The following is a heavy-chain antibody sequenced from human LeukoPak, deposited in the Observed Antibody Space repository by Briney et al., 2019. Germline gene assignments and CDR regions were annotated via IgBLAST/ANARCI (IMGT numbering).Heavy chain of an antibody. CDR1: GGSISNYY. D-gene: IGHD6-6*01. V-gene: IGHV4-59*01. J-gene: IGHJ4*02. CDR3: ARAGQFISARPITFDY. CDR2: IYYSGST. Sequence: QPSETLSLTCTVSGGSISNYYWCWIRQPPGKGLEWIGYIYYSGSTNSNPSLKSRVTISLDTSKNQFSLKLSSVTAADTAVYYCARAGQFISARPITFDYWGQGSQVTVSS.